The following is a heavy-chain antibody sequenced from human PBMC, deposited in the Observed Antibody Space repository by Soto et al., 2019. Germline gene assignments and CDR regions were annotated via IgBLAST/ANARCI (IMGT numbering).Heavy chain of an antibody. J-gene: IGHJ6*02. D-gene: IGHD5-18*01. V-gene: IGHV5-51*01. CDR2: IYPGDSDT. Sequence: GESLKISCKGSGYSFTSYWIGWVRQMPGKGLEWMGIIYPGDSDTRYSPSFQGQVTISADKSISTAYLQWSSLKASDTAMYYCARNRGYSYGYEYGMDVWGQGTTVTVSS. CDR1: GYSFTSYW. CDR3: ARNRGYSYGYEYGMDV.